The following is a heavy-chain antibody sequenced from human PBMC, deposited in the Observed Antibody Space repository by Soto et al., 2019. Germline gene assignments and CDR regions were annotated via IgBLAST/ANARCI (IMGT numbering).Heavy chain of an antibody. Sequence: SETLSLTCAVSGGSISSGGYSWSWIRQPPGKGLEWIGYIYHSGSTYYNPSLKSRVTISVDTSKNQFSLKLSSVTAADTAVYYCARQSGYSGYPVGWFDPWGQGTLVTVSS. CDR2: IYHSGST. D-gene: IGHD5-12*01. V-gene: IGHV4-30-2*03. J-gene: IGHJ5*02. CDR1: GGSISSGGYS. CDR3: ARQSGYSGYPVGWFDP.